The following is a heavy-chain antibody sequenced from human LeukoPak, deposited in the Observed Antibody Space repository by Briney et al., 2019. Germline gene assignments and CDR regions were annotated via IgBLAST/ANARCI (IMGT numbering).Heavy chain of an antibody. CDR3: ARDSLLGGSSGWFYWFDP. Sequence: GGSLRPSCAASGFTFSSYAMHWVRQAPGKGLEWVAVISYDGSNKYYADSVKGRFTISRDNSKNTLYLQMNSLRAEDTAVYYCARDSLLGGSSGWFYWFDPWGQGTLVTVSS. J-gene: IGHJ5*02. CDR2: ISYDGSNK. CDR1: GFTFSSYA. D-gene: IGHD6-19*01. V-gene: IGHV3-30*04.